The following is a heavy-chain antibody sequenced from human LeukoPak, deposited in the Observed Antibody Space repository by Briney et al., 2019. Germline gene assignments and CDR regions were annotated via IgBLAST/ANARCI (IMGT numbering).Heavy chain of an antibody. V-gene: IGHV3-21*01. CDR3: ARDWAIVGATGSFDY. D-gene: IGHD1-26*01. CDR1: GFTLRSYT. Sequence: GGSLRLSCAASGFTLRSYTMNWVRQAPGKGLEWVSSIGISSNKYYADSVKGRFTISRDNSKNTLYLQMNSLRAEDTAVYYCARDWAIVGATGSFDYWGQGTLVTVSS. CDR2: IGISSNK. J-gene: IGHJ4*02.